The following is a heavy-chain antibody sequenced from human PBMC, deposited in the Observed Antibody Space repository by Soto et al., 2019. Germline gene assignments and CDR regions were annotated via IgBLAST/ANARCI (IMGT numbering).Heavy chain of an antibody. D-gene: IGHD1-26*01. Sequence: QEQLVESGGGVVQPGRSLRLSCAASGFTFSSYDIHWVRQAPGKGLEWVAVIWYNGSNKYYADSVKGRFTISRDNSKNTLYLQMNSLRAEDTAVYYCARKDGRGLDVWGQGTTVTVSS. J-gene: IGHJ6*02. V-gene: IGHV3-33*01. CDR3: ARKDGRGLDV. CDR1: GFTFSSYD. CDR2: IWYNGSNK.